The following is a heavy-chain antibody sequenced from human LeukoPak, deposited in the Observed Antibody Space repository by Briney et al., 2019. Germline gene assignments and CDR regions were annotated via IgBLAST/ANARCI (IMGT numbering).Heavy chain of an antibody. J-gene: IGHJ1*01. V-gene: IGHV3-7*01. CDR1: GFTFNSCW. D-gene: IGHD2-21*02. CDR3: ATWGDTTAEYFQR. Sequence: GGSLKLSCVVSGFTFNSCWMNWVRQAPGKGLEWVAHINPDGRDTYYVDSVKGRFTISRDNAQNSMYLQMNSLRVEDTAVYYCATWGDTTAEYFQRWGQGTLVTVSS. CDR2: INPDGRDT.